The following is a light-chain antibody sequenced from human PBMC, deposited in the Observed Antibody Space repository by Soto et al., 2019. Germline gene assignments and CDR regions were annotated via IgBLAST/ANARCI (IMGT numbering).Light chain of an antibody. J-gene: IGKJ4*01. CDR2: SAF. Sequence: DIQMTQSPSSLSASVGDRVTITCRASQAITNELAWYQQKPGKAPKRLIYSAFILENGVPSRFSGSGSGTTFTLTIRSLQPEDFATYYCLQWNSYRRTFGGGTKVEVQ. CDR1: QAITNE. CDR3: LQWNSYRRT. V-gene: IGKV1-17*01.